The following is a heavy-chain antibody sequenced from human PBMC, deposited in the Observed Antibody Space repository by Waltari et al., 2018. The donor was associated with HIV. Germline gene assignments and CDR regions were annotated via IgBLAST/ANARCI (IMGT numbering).Heavy chain of an antibody. J-gene: IGHJ6*02. D-gene: IGHD2-15*01. CDR2: INHSGST. V-gene: IGHV4-34*01. CDR1: GGSFSGNY. Sequence: QVQLQQWGAGLLKPSETLSLTCAVYGGSFSGNYWSWIRQPPGKGLEWIGEINHSGSTNYNPSLKSRVTISVDTSKNHFYLKLSSVTAADTAVYYCARVELIVVVVAATRGGMDVWGQGTTVTVSS. CDR3: ARVELIVVVVAATRGGMDV.